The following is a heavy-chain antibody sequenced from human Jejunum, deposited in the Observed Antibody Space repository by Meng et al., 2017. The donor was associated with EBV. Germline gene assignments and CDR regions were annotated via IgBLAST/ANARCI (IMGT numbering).Heavy chain of an antibody. CDR2: IKRTTDGGTT. CDR1: GFTFTNSH. Sequence: VQRVGSGGGLVKPGESLRLSCAASGFTFTNSHMTWVRQAPGKGLEWVGRIKRTTDGGTTDYAAPVKGRFTISRDDSKNTLYLQMNSLKTEDTAVYYCTDVGGDMIWGQGILVTVSS. J-gene: IGHJ4*02. CDR3: TDVGGDMI. V-gene: IGHV3-15*01. D-gene: IGHD3-16*01.